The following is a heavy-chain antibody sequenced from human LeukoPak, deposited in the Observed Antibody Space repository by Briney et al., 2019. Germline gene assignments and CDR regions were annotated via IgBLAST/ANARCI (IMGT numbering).Heavy chain of an antibody. CDR1: GFTFSSYS. Sequence: GGSLRLSCAASGFTFSSYSMNWVRQAPGKGLEWVSSISSSSSYIYYADSVKGRFTISRDNAKNSLYLQMNSLRAEDTAVYYCARDGLAYCGGDCYYPDWYFDLWGRGTLVTVSS. CDR2: ISSSSSYI. D-gene: IGHD2-21*02. J-gene: IGHJ2*01. CDR3: ARDGLAYCGGDCYYPDWYFDL. V-gene: IGHV3-21*01.